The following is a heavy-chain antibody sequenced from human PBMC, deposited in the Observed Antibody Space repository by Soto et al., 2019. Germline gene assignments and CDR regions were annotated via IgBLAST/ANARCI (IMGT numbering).Heavy chain of an antibody. CDR1: GGSISSSIYY. V-gene: IGHV4-39*01. J-gene: IGHJ5*02. Sequence: SETLSLTCTVSGGSISSSIYYWGWIRQPPGKGLEWIGTIYYTGSTYYNPSLKSRVTISVDTSKSQFSLKLTSVTATDTAVYYCARRPCSSSSCWFEPWGQGTLVTI. CDR3: ARRPCSSSSCWFEP. CDR2: IYYTGST. D-gene: IGHD6-6*01.